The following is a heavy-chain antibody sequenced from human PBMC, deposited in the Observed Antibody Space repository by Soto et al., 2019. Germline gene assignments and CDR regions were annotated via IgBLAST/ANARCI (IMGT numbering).Heavy chain of an antibody. Sequence: QVQLVQSGAEVKKPGSSVKVSCKASGGTFSSYAIRWVRQAPGQGLEWMGGIIPIFGTANYAQKFQGRVTITADESTSPAYMELSSLRSDDTAVYYCARDQRHSSGYRDFDYWGQGTLVTVSS. D-gene: IGHD3-22*01. CDR1: GGTFSSYA. V-gene: IGHV1-69*01. J-gene: IGHJ4*02. CDR2: IIPIFGTA. CDR3: ARDQRHSSGYRDFDY.